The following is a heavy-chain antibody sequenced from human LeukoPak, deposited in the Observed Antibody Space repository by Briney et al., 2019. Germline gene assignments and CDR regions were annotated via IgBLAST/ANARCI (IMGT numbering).Heavy chain of an antibody. J-gene: IGHJ2*01. CDR3: AKNRGPGSYRDWYFDL. CDR1: GFTFSRYA. V-gene: IGHV3-23*01. D-gene: IGHD3-10*01. Sequence: GGSLRLSCAASGFTFSRYAMSWVRQAPGKGLEWVSVISDSGGSTHYADSVKGRFTISRDNPKNTLDLQMNSLRVEDTAVYYCAKNRGPGSYRDWYFDLWGRGTLVTVSS. CDR2: ISDSGGST.